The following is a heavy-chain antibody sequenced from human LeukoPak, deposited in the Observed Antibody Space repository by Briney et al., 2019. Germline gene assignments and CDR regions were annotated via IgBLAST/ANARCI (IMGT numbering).Heavy chain of an antibody. Sequence: PGGSLRLSCAASGFSFSSHWVHWVRQAPGKGLVWVSRISDDGSYTSNVDSVKGRFTISRDNVKNSLYLQMNSLSAEDTALYYCASRCSHSSCVYSDYGLDVWGQGTTVTVSS. V-gene: IGHV3-74*01. CDR2: ISDDGSYT. CDR1: GFSFSSHW. CDR3: ASRCSHSSCVYSDYGLDV. D-gene: IGHD2-15*01. J-gene: IGHJ6*02.